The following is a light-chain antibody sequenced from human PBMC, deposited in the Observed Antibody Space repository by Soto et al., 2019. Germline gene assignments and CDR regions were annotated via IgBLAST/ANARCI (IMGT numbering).Light chain of an antibody. V-gene: IGLV2-14*01. CDR2: DVS. Sequence: QAAVTQPASVSGSPGQSITISCTGTSSDVGGYNYVSWYQQHPGKAPKLMIYDVSNRPSGVSNRFSGSKSGNTASLTISGLQAEDEADYYCSSYTSSSIVVFGGGTKVTVL. CDR1: SSDVGGYNY. CDR3: SSYTSSSIVV. J-gene: IGLJ2*01.